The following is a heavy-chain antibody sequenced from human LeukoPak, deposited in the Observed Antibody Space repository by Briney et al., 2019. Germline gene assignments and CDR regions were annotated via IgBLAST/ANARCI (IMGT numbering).Heavy chain of an antibody. Sequence: PGGSLRLSCAASGFTFDDYGMSWVRQAPGKGLEWVSGINWNGGSTGYADSVKGRFTISRDNAKNSLYLQMNSLRAEDTAVYYCARDRYVYCGGDCLDAFDLWGQGTMVTVSS. V-gene: IGHV3-20*04. J-gene: IGHJ3*01. CDR1: GFTFDDYG. CDR2: INWNGGST. D-gene: IGHD2-21*02. CDR3: ARDRYVYCGGDCLDAFDL.